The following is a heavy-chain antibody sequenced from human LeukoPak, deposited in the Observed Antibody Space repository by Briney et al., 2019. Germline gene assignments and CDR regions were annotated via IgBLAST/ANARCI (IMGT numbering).Heavy chain of an antibody. CDR3: AGFYDFWSGFDH. CDR2: IQQDGSEK. J-gene: IGHJ4*02. Sequence: GRSLRLSCAASGFTFSSYWMSWVRHAQAKGLEWVANIQQDGSEKYYVDSVKGRFTISRDNAKNPLYLQMNSLGAEDTAVYYWAGFYDFWSGFDHWGQGTRVTVSS. CDR1: GFTFSSYW. D-gene: IGHD3-3*01. V-gene: IGHV3-7*01.